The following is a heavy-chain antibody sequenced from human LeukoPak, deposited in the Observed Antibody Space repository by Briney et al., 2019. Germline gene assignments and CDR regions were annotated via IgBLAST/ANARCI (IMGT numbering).Heavy chain of an antibody. V-gene: IGHV3-48*03. J-gene: IGHJ4*02. Sequence: GGSLRPSCAASGFTSSSYEMNWVRQAPGKGLEWVSYISSSGSTIYYADSVKGRFTISRDNAKNSLYLQMNSLRAEDTAVYYCARGLRSICFDYWGQGTLVTVSS. D-gene: IGHD3-9*01. CDR3: ARGLRSICFDY. CDR1: GFTSSSYE. CDR2: ISSSGSTI.